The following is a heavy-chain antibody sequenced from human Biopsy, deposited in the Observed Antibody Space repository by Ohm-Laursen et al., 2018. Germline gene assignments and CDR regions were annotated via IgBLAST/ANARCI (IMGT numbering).Heavy chain of an antibody. CDR3: ARMDCSGGSCHYYSYGMDV. J-gene: IGHJ6*02. Sequence: SDTPSLTCPVSGVSITAYYWSWIRQPPGKGLECIGNIHHSGSTNYNPSLKSRLTISVDTSKNQFSLKLSSVTAADTAVYYCARMDCSGGSCHYYSYGMDVWGQGTTVTVSS. CDR2: IHHSGST. CDR1: GVSITAYY. D-gene: IGHD2-15*01. V-gene: IGHV4-4*09.